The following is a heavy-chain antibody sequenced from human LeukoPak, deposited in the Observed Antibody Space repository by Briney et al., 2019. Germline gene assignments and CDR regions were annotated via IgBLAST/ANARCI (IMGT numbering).Heavy chain of an antibody. CDR3: AFSSYYLQGNYYYMDV. CDR1: GYTFTNYD. Sequence: ASVKVSCKASGYTFTNYDIHWVRQATGQGLEWMGWMNPYSANTGYAQNFQGRITITRNTSISTAYMELSSLRSEDTAVYYCAFSSYYLQGNYYYMDVWGKGTTVTVSS. D-gene: IGHD1-26*01. J-gene: IGHJ6*03. CDR2: MNPYSANT. V-gene: IGHV1-8*03.